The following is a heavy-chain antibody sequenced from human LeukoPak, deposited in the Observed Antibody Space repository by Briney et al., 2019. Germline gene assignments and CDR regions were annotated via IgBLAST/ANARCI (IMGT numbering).Heavy chain of an antibody. J-gene: IGHJ4*02. CDR2: IYYSGST. V-gene: IGHV4-61*01. CDR1: GGSVSSGSYY. CDR3: ARHSTAIVGATQYFDY. D-gene: IGHD1-26*01. Sequence: PSETLSLTCTVSGGSVSSGSYYWSWIRQPPGKGLEWIGYIYYSGSTNYNPSLKSRVTISVDTSKNQFSLKLSSVTAADTAVYYCARHSTAIVGATQYFDYWGQGTLVTVSS.